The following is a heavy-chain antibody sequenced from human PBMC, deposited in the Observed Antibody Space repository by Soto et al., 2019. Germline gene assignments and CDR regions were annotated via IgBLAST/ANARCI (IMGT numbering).Heavy chain of an antibody. CDR3: AKKAAIISRYGVDV. CDR1: GFTFSSFA. V-gene: IGHV3-23*01. D-gene: IGHD6-25*01. CDR2: ISGNATST. J-gene: IGHJ6*01. Sequence: VQLSESGGGLVQLGGSLTLSCAASGFTFSSFAMNWVRQAQVKGMEWVAGISGNATSTYYADSVKGRVTISREKYKNTMYLKMNSLRAEDTAVDYFAKKAAIISRYGVDVWGQGTTVSISS.